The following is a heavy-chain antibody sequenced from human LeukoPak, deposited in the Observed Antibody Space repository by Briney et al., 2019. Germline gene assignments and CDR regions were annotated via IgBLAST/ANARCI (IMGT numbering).Heavy chain of an antibody. CDR3: ARDSRGAFDI. CDR2: ISTSSSTI. CDR1: GFTFSDYY. Sequence: PGGSLRLSCAASGFTFSDYYISWIRQAPGKGLEWLSYISTSSSTIYYADSVKGRFTISRDNTKNSLYLQMNSLRAEDTAVYYCARDSRGAFDIWGQGTMVTVSS. V-gene: IGHV3-11*01. D-gene: IGHD3-10*01. J-gene: IGHJ3*02.